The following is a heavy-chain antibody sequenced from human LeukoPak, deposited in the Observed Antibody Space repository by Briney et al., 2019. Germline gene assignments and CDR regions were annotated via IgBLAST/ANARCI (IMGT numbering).Heavy chain of an antibody. Sequence: SETLSLTCTVSGGSISSGSYYWSWIRQPAGKGLEWIGRIYTSGSTNYNPSLKSRVTISVDTSKNQFSLKLSSVTAADTAVYYCARQTTVVTPFDYWGQGTLVTVSS. J-gene: IGHJ4*02. V-gene: IGHV4-61*02. D-gene: IGHD4-23*01. CDR3: ARQTTVVTPFDY. CDR2: IYTSGST. CDR1: GGSISSGSYY.